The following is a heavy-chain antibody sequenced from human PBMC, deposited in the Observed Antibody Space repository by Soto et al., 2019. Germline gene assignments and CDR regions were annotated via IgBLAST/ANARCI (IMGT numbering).Heavy chain of an antibody. CDR1: GGSISSGGYY. CDR2: IYYSGST. D-gene: IGHD6-19*01. Sequence: SETLSLTCTVSGGSISSGGYYWSWIRQHPGKGLEWIGYIYYSGSTYYKPSLKSRVTISVDTSKNQFSLKLSSLRSEDTAVYYCASSWYSSGWANWFDPWGQGTLVTVSS. CDR3: ASSWYSSGWANWFDP. V-gene: IGHV4-31*03. J-gene: IGHJ5*02.